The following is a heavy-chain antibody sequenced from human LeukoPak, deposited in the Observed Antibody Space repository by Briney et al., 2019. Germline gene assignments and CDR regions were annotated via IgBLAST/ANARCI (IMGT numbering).Heavy chain of an antibody. CDR1: GFTFSSYW. V-gene: IGHV3-7*03. CDR2: INKDGGEK. Sequence: GGSLRLSCAASGFTFSSYWMSWVRQAPGKGLEWVANINKDGGEKYYVDSVKGRFTISRDNAKNSLYLQMNSLRAEDTAVYYCARARLTDYDSSGYLDYWGQGTLVTVSS. J-gene: IGHJ4*02. D-gene: IGHD3-22*01. CDR3: ARARLTDYDSSGYLDY.